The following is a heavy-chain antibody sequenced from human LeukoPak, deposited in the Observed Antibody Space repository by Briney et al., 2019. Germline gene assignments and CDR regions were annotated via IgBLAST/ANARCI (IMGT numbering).Heavy chain of an antibody. J-gene: IGHJ4*02. D-gene: IGHD2-21*01. CDR1: GGSISSYY. CDR3: AKGHIVAAGYFDY. Sequence: SETLSLTCTVSGGSISSYYWSWIRQPPGKGLEWIGYIYYSGSTNYNPSLKSRVTISVDTSKNQFSLKLSSVTAADTAVYYCAKGHIVAAGYFDYWGQGTLVTVSS. CDR2: IYYSGST. V-gene: IGHV4-59*12.